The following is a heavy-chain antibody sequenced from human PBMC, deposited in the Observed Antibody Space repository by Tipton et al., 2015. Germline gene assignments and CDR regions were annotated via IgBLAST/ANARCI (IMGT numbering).Heavy chain of an antibody. CDR3: ARAQDRGSRYFDY. Sequence: TLSLTCTVSGGSVSSGSHYWNWIRQSPGKGLVWIGYVFFSGSTNYNPSLKSRVTMSMDASKNQFSLKLNSVTAADTAVYYCARAQDRGSRYFDYWGQGLLVTVSS. J-gene: IGHJ4*02. CDR1: GGSVSSGSHY. V-gene: IGHV4-61*01. CDR2: VFFSGST. D-gene: IGHD3-10*01.